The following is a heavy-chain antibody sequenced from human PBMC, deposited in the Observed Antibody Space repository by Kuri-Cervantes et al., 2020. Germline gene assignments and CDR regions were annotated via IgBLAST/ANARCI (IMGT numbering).Heavy chain of an antibody. CDR1: GFSLSTSGVG. CDR2: IYWNDDK. Sequence: SGPTLVKPTQTLTLTCTFSGFSLSTSGVGVGWIRQPPGKALEWLALIYWNDDKRYSPSLKSRLTITKDTSKNQVVLTMTNRDPVDTATYYCAHWYYDLSQFDYWGQGTLVTVSS. J-gene: IGHJ4*02. CDR3: AHWYYDLSQFDY. D-gene: IGHD3/OR15-3a*01. V-gene: IGHV2-5*01.